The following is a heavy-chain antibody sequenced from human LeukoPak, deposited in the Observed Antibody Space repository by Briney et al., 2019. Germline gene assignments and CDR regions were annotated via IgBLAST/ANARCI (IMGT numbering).Heavy chain of an antibody. Sequence: ASVKVSCKASGYTFTGYYMHWVRQAPGQGLEWMGWINPNSGGTNYAQKFQGRVTMTRDTSISTAYMELGRLRSDDAAVYYCARLKGPRDYWGQGTLVTVSS. CDR1: GYTFTGYY. CDR3: ARLKGPRDY. CDR2: INPNSGGT. J-gene: IGHJ4*02. V-gene: IGHV1-2*02.